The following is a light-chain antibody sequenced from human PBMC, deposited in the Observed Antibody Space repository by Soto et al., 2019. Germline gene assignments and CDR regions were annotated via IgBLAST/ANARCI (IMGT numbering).Light chain of an antibody. J-gene: IGKJ3*01. CDR3: QQTHSLPLA. V-gene: IGKV1-12*01. Sequence: IQMTQSPSSVSASVGDRVTMTCRASQGVGGWLAWHQQKPGKVPKLLIYATSSLHSGVPSRFSGSGSGTDFTLSISSLQPEDFATYYCQQTHSLPLAVGPGTKVDIK. CDR2: ATS. CDR1: QGVGGW.